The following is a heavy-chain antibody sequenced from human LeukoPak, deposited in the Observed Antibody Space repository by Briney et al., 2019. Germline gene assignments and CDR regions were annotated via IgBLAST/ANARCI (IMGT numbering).Heavy chain of an antibody. CDR2: ISASGVMT. Sequence: GGSLRLSCAASGFTFRTYWMTWVRQAPGKGLEWVSSISASGVMTYYADSVKGRFTVSRDNSKNSLYLQMSSLTAADTAVYYCAKDRSIGTYYTFDHWGQGTLVTVSS. J-gene: IGHJ4*02. D-gene: IGHD1-26*01. V-gene: IGHV3-23*01. CDR1: GFTFRTYW. CDR3: AKDRSIGTYYTFDH.